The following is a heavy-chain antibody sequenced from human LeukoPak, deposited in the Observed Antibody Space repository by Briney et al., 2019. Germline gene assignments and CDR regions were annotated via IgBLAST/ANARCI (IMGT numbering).Heavy chain of an antibody. V-gene: IGHV4-34*01. D-gene: IGHD3-10*01. CDR2: INHSGST. J-gene: IGHJ5*02. CDR3: ARRATVIRGVIDWFDP. CDR1: GGSFSGYY. Sequence: PSETLSLTCAVYGGSFSGYYWSWIRQPPGKGLEWIGEINHSGSTNYNPSLKSRVTISVDTFKNQVSLRLSSVTAADTAVYYCARRATVIRGVIDWFDPWGQGTLVTVSS.